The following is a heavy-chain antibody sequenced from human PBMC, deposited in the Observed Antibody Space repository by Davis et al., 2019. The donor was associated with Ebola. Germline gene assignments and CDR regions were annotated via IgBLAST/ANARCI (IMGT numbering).Heavy chain of an antibody. CDR2: FYYSGST. CDR3: ASLVGYDSSGCV. D-gene: IGHD3-22*01. CDR1: GGSITSYY. V-gene: IGHV4-59*01. Sequence: SETLSLTCTVSGGSITSYYWSWIPQPPWKGLDWIGYFYYSGSTNYNPSLKSRVTISVDTSKNQFSLKLSSVTAADTAVYYCASLVGYDSSGCVWGKGTTVTVSS. J-gene: IGHJ6*04.